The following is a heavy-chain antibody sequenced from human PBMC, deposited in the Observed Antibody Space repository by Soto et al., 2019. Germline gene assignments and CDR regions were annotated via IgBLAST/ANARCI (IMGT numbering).Heavy chain of an antibody. V-gene: IGHV4-31*03. Sequence: TLSLTCTVSGGAIISGGYYFICIRQHPWKGLEWIGYIYYSGSTYYNPSLKSRVTISVDTSKNQFSLKLSSVTAADTAVYYCARDFYCSGGSCYSGAPTWGQGTLVTVSS. CDR3: ARDFYCSGGSCYSGAPT. CDR2: IYYSGST. D-gene: IGHD2-15*01. CDR1: GGAIISGGYY. J-gene: IGHJ5*02.